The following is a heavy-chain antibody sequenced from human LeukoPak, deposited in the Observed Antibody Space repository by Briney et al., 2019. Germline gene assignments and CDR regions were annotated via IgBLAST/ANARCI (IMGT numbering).Heavy chain of an antibody. Sequence: ASVKVSCKASGYTFSSYGISWVRQAPGQGLEWMGWISADNGNTNYAQKLQGRVTMTTDTSTSTAYMELRSLRSDDTAVYYCARAPMTPQYFQYWGQGTLVTVSS. CDR3: ARAPMTPQYFQY. CDR1: GYTFSSYG. V-gene: IGHV1-18*01. CDR2: ISADNGNT. J-gene: IGHJ1*01.